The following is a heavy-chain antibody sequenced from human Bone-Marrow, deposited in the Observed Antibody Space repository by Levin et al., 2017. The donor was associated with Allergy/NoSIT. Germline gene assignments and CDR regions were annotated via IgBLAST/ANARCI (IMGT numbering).Heavy chain of an antibody. D-gene: IGHD3-10*01. CDR2: ISPTTSYT. J-gene: IGHJ3*02. CDR3: ARERGSGGPEAYDI. V-gene: IGHV3-11*05. CDR1: GFTFSDYY. Sequence: GESLKISCVVSGFTFSDYYMNWIRQAPGKGLEWVSYISPTTSYTNYADSVRGRFTMSRDNARNSVFLQMNSLRAEDTAVYYCARERGSGGPEAYDIWGQGTMVTVSS.